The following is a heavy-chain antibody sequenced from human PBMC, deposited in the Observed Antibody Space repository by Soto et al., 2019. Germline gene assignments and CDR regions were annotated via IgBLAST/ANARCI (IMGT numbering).Heavy chain of an antibody. V-gene: IGHV1-18*01. CDR2: ISAYNGST. Sequence: ASVKVSCKASGYTFTSYGISWVRQAPGQGLEWMGWISAYNGSTNYAQKLQGRVTMTTDTSTSTAYMELRSLRSDDTAVYYCAAKNSSGSVSYQVGYYYGMDVWGQGTTVTVSS. CDR1: GYTFTSYG. D-gene: IGHD6-19*01. J-gene: IGHJ6*02. CDR3: AAKNSSGSVSYQVGYYYGMDV.